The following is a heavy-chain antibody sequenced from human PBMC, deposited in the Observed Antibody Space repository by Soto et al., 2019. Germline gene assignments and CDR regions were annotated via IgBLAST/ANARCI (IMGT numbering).Heavy chain of an antibody. CDR1: GFTFSSYS. CDR3: ARDLRVPAAHYYYYGMDV. CDR2: ISSSSSYI. J-gene: IGHJ6*02. Sequence: EVQLVESGGGLVKPGGSLRLSCAASGFTFSSYSMNWVRQAPGKGLEWVSSISSSSSYIYYADSVKGRFTISRDNAKNSLYLQMNSLRAEDTDVYYCARDLRVPAAHYYYYGMDVWGQGTTVTVSS. D-gene: IGHD2-2*01. V-gene: IGHV3-21*01.